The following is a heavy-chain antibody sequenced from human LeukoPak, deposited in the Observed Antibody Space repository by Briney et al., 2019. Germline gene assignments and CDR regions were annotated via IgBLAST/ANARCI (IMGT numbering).Heavy chain of an antibody. CDR1: GFTFDDYA. Sequence: GGSLRLSCAVSGFTFDDYAMHWARQAPGKGLEWVSGISWNSGDIDYADSVKGRFTISRDNSKNTLYLQMNSLRAEDTAVYYCARGMYSSGWYPFDYWGQGTLVTVSS. V-gene: IGHV3-9*01. CDR3: ARGMYSSGWYPFDY. J-gene: IGHJ4*02. CDR2: ISWNSGDI. D-gene: IGHD6-19*01.